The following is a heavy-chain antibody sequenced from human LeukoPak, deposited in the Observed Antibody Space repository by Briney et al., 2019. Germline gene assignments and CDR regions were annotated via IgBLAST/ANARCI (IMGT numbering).Heavy chain of an antibody. CDR2: INHFGNT. J-gene: IGHJ4*02. Sequence: SETLSLTCEVYGESLSGYYWTWIRQPPGKGLEWIGEINHFGNTNYSPSLKSRVTISLDTSKSQFSLKLSSVTAADTAVYYCARRITGTTSDSFDYWGQGTLVTVSS. CDR3: ARRITGTTSDSFDY. CDR1: GESLSGYY. D-gene: IGHD1-20*01. V-gene: IGHV4-34*01.